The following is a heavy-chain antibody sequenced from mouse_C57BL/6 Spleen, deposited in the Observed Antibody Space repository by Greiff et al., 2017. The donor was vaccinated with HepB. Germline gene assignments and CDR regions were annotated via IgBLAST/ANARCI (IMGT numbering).Heavy chain of an antibody. J-gene: IGHJ3*01. CDR1: GYSITSGYY. V-gene: IGHV3-6*01. D-gene: IGHD4-1*01. CDR3: ASTPNQAWFAY. Sequence: SGPGLVKPSQSLSLTCSVTGYSITSGYYWNWIRQFPGNKLEWMGYISYDGSNNYNPSLKNRISITRDTSKNQFFLKLNSVTTEDTATYYCASTPNQAWFAYWGQRTLVTVSA. CDR2: ISYDGSN.